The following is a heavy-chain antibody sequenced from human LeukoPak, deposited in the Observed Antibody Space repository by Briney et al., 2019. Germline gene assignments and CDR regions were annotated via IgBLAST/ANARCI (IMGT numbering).Heavy chain of an antibody. J-gene: IGHJ4*02. CDR2: IYHSGST. V-gene: IGHV4-38-2*01. Sequence: SETLSLTCAVSGYSISSGYYWGWIRQPPGKGLEWIGSIYHSGSTYYNPSLKSRVTISVDTSKNQFSLKLSSVTAADTAVYYCAIFFHRRAVPAAMPYWGQGTLVTVSS. CDR1: GYSISSGYY. CDR3: AIFFHRRAVPAAMPY. D-gene: IGHD2-2*01.